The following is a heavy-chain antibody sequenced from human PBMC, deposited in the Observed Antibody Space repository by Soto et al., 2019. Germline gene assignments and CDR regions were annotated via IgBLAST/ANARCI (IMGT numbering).Heavy chain of an antibody. V-gene: IGHV1-8*01. CDR3: ARGIKHGDSSRWFDP. J-gene: IGHJ5*02. Sequence: QVQLVQSGAEVKKPGASVKVSCKASGYIFTNYDINWVRQATGQGLEYLGWINPNSGNTGYAQKFKGRVTMTRNTSINTAYMELNSLRSEDTAVYYCARGIKHGDSSRWFDPWGQGTLVTVSS. CDR1: GYIFTNYD. CDR2: INPNSGNT. D-gene: IGHD4-17*01.